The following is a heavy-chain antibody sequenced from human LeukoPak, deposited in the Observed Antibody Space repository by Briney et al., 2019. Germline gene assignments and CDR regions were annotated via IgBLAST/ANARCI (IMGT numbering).Heavy chain of an antibody. D-gene: IGHD4-11*01. J-gene: IGHJ4*02. CDR3: VRGDDYIFDY. Sequence: SGTLSLTCAVSGDPITSANWWSWVRQSPGKGLEWIGEISHSGATNHNPSLKSRVTMSLDKSKNQLSLRVNSVTAADAAVYYCVRGDDYIFDYWGQGTLVTASS. CDR1: GDPITSANW. CDR2: ISHSGAT. V-gene: IGHV4-4*02.